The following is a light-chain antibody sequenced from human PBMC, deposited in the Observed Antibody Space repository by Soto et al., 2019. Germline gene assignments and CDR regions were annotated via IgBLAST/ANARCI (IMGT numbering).Light chain of an antibody. Sequence: QSVLTQPPSVFGAPGQRVTISCTGRSSSIGAGFDVHWFQHFPGTAPKLLIYGTTNRPSGVPDRFSGSKSGASASLAITGLQAEDEADYYCQSYDTSLGGYYVFGTGTKVTVL. CDR2: GTT. V-gene: IGLV1-40*01. CDR1: SSSIGAGFD. CDR3: QSYDTSLGGYYV. J-gene: IGLJ1*01.